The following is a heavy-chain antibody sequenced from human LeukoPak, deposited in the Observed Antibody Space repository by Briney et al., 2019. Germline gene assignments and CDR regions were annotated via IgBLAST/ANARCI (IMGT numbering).Heavy chain of an antibody. V-gene: IGHV3-53*01. Sequence: GGSLRLSCAASGFTVSSNYMSWVRQAPGKGLEWVSAIYSGGSTYYADSVKGRFTISRDNSKDTLYLQMNSLRAEDTAVYYCARVGYGDYEDYWGQGTLVTVSS. J-gene: IGHJ4*02. D-gene: IGHD4-17*01. CDR3: ARVGYGDYEDY. CDR1: GFTVSSNY. CDR2: IYSGGST.